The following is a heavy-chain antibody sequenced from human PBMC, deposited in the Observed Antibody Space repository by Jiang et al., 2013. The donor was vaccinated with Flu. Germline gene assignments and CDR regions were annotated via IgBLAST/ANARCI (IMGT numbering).Heavy chain of an antibody. CDR3: VRCLVGSTAFWFDP. Sequence: LLKPSETLSLTCAVYGGSFSGYWWSWIRQPPGKGLEWIGEINDRGSKRYSPSLQSRVIMAVDTSKNQFSLRLKSVTAADTAIYYCVRCLVGSTAFWFDPWGQGGLVTVSS. D-gene: IGHD1-26*01. CDR1: GGSFSGYW. V-gene: IGHV4-34*01. J-gene: IGHJ5*02. CDR2: INDRGSK.